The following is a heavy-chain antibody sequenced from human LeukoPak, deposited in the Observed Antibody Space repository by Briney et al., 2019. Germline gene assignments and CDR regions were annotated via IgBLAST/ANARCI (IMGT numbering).Heavy chain of an antibody. CDR3: ARDSVEMATILYSY. V-gene: IGHV1-69*04. J-gene: IGHJ4*02. CDR2: IIPILGIA. CDR1: GGTFSSYA. D-gene: IGHD5-24*01. Sequence: SVKVSCKASGGTFSSYAISWVRQAPGQGLEWMGRIIPILGIANYAQKFQGRVTITADKSTSTAYMELSSLRSEDTAVYYCARDSVEMATILYSYWGQGALVTVSS.